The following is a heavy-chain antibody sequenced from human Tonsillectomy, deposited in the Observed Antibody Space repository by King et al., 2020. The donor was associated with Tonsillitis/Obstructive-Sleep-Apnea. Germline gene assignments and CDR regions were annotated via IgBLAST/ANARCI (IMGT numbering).Heavy chain of an antibody. CDR1: GFTFDDYA. CDR3: AKDISDIVVVVAATPYFQH. V-gene: IGHV3-43*02. Sequence: VQLVESGGGVVQPGGSLRLSCAASGFTFDDYAMHWVRQAPGKGLEWVSLISGDGGSTYYADSVKGRFTISRDNSKNSLYLQMNSLRTEDTALYYCAKDISDIVVVVAATPYFQHWGQATLVTVSS. D-gene: IGHD2-15*01. CDR2: ISGDGGST. J-gene: IGHJ1*01.